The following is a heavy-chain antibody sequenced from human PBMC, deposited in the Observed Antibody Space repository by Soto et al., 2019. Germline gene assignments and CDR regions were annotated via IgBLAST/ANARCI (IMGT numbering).Heavy chain of an antibody. J-gene: IGHJ4*02. D-gene: IGHD1-7*01. Sequence: PGGSVRLSCANSGVTFNTNGMAWVRQAPGKGLAWVSAILGTGDRVSYVDSVKGRFTISRDNSKNTLYLQMNSLRADDTAIYYCAKYFNTGTSSTYDSWGQGTLVTVSS. CDR3: AKYFNTGTSSTYDS. V-gene: IGHV3-23*01. CDR2: ILGTGDRV. CDR1: GVTFNTNG.